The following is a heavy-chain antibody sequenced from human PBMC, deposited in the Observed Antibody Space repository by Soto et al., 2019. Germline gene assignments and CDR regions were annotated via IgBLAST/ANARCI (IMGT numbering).Heavy chain of an antibody. Sequence: SETLSLTCAVYGGSFTGYYWSWIRQPPGKGLEWIGEINHSGSINYSPSLKSRVSISADTSKNQFSLKLISFTAADTAVYFCATMYYNFRTSYRNMNCLDYWGQGTLVTVSS. V-gene: IGHV4-34*01. CDR1: GGSFTGYY. D-gene: IGHD3-3*01. CDR3: ATMYYNFRTSYRNMNCLDY. CDR2: INHSGSI. J-gene: IGHJ4*02.